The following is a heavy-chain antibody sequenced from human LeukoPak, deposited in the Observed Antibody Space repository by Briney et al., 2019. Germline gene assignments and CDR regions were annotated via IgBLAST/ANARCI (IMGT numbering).Heavy chain of an antibody. V-gene: IGHV4-59*01. Sequence: PETLSLTCTVSGGSISSNYWSWIRQPPGKGLEWIGYIYDSGSTNYNPSLNSRATISEDMSKDQFSLKVRSVTAADTAVYYCARSTGGWSYFDHWGQGILVTVSS. J-gene: IGHJ4*02. CDR2: IYDSGST. CDR1: GGSISSNY. D-gene: IGHD6-19*01. CDR3: ARSTGGWSYFDH.